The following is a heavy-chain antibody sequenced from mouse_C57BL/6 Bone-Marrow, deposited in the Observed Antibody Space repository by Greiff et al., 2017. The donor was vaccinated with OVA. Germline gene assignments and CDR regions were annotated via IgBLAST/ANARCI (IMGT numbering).Heavy chain of an antibody. CDR1: GYTFTSYW. J-gene: IGHJ2*01. V-gene: IGHV1-69*01. CDR3: ARWGYYVSSFDY. Sequence: QVQLQQPGAELVMPGASVKLSCKASGYTFTSYWMHWVKQRPGQGLEWIGEIDPSDSYTNYNQKFKGKSTLTVDKSSSTAYMQLSSLTSEDSAVYYCARWGYYVSSFDYWGQGTTLTVSS. CDR2: IDPSDSYT. D-gene: IGHD1-1*01.